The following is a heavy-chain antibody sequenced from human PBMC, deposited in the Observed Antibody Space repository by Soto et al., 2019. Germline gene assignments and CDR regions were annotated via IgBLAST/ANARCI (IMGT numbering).Heavy chain of an antibody. Sequence: GGSLRLSCAASGFTFSGYAMHWVRQAPGKGLEWVAVISYDGSNKYYADSVKGRFTISRDNSKNTLYLQMNSLRAEDTAVYYCAREEGYYDYVWGSYRSLDYWGQGTLVTVSS. V-gene: IGHV3-30-3*01. J-gene: IGHJ4*02. CDR3: AREEGYYDYVWGSYRSLDY. CDR1: GFTFSGYA. D-gene: IGHD3-16*02. CDR2: ISYDGSNK.